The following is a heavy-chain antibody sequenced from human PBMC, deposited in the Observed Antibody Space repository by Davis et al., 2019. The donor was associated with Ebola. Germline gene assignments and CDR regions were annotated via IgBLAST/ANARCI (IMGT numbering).Heavy chain of an antibody. CDR1: GLTFGDYA. Sequence: PGGSLRLSCTASGLTFGDYAMNWVRRAPGKGLEWVGFIRSKGYGGKTGYAASVKGRFTISRDDSKSIAYLQMNSLRDEDAAVYYCARGVVGVTWNDYWGQGTLVTVSS. J-gene: IGHJ4*02. CDR2: IRSKGYGGKT. CDR3: ARGVVGVTWNDY. D-gene: IGHD1-26*01. V-gene: IGHV3-49*04.